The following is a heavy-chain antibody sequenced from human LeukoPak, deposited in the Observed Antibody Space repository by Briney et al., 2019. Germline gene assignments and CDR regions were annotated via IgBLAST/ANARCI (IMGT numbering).Heavy chain of an antibody. CDR3: AGGLRWQSLPY. Sequence: SETLSLTCTVFGGSISSYYWSWIRQPPGKGLEWIGYIYYSGSTNYNPSLKSRVTISVDTSKNQFSLKLSSVTAADTAVYYCAGGLRWQSLPYWGQGTLVTVSS. D-gene: IGHD5-24*01. CDR1: GGSISSYY. J-gene: IGHJ4*02. V-gene: IGHV4-59*01. CDR2: IYYSGST.